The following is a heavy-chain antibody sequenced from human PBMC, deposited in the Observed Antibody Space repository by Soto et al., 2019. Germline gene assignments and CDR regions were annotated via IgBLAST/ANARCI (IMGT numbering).Heavy chain of an antibody. CDR3: AGITMVRGVLRDYYYGMDV. D-gene: IGHD3-10*01. J-gene: IGHJ6*02. CDR2: IIPIFGTA. CDR1: GGTFSSYA. V-gene: IGHV1-69*06. Sequence: SVKVSCKASGGTFSSYAISWVRQAPGQGLEWMGGIIPIFGTANYAQKFQGRVTITADKSTSTAYMGLSSLRSEDTAVYYCAGITMVRGVLRDYYYGMDVWGQGTTVTVSS.